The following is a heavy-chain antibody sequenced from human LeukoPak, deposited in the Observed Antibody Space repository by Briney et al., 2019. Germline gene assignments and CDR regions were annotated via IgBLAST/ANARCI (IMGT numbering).Heavy chain of an antibody. V-gene: IGHV3-53*01. J-gene: IGHJ5*02. D-gene: IGHD2-15*01. CDR2: IYSNGRT. CDR3: ARDVGS. Sequence: GGSLRLSCAASGFTVSNNYMRWVRQAPGKGLEWVSLIYSNGRTHYTDSVKGRFSISRDNSKNTMYLQMNSLRAEDTAMYYCARDVGSWGQGTLVTVSS. CDR1: GFTVSNNY.